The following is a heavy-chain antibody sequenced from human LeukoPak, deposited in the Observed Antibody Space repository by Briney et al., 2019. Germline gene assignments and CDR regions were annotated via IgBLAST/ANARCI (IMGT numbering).Heavy chain of an antibody. CDR1: GGSISSYY. J-gene: IGHJ6*02. CDR3: ARLFPAAGTPYYYIMDV. CDR2: IYSSGGY. D-gene: IGHD6-13*01. Sequence: PSETLSLTCTVSGGSISSYYWSWIRQPAGKGLEWIGRIYSSGGYNYNPSLKSRVTMSVDTSKNQFSLRLSSVTAADTAVYYCARLFPAAGTPYYYIMDVWGQGTTVTVSS. V-gene: IGHV4-4*07.